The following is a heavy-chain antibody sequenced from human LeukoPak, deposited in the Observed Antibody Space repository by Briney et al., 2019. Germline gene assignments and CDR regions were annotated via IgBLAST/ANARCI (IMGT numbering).Heavy chain of an antibody. CDR1: GYTFTGYY. D-gene: IGHD2-15*01. Sequence: ASVKVSCKASGYTFTGYYMHWVRQAPGQGLEWMGIINPGGGSTSYAQKFQGRVTMTRDTSTSTVYMELSSLRSEDTAVYYCARDRGNGYCSGGSCYDLGFLDYWGQGTLVTVSS. CDR2: INPGGGST. V-gene: IGHV1-46*01. CDR3: ARDRGNGYCSGGSCYDLGFLDY. J-gene: IGHJ4*02.